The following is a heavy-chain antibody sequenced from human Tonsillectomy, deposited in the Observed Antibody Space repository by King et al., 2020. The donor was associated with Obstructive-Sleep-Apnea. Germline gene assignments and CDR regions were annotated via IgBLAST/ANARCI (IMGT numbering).Heavy chain of an antibody. CDR2: IRSKANSYAT. J-gene: IGHJ6*02. Sequence: DVQLVESGGGLVQPGGSLKLSCAASGFTFSGSAMHWVRQASGKGLEWVGRIRSKANSYATAYAASVKGRFTISRDDSKNTAYLQMNSLKTEDTAVYYCTSNIVVVPAAIGFVWGRSVGMDVWGQGTTVTVSS. CDR3: TSNIVVVPAAIGFVWGRSVGMDV. V-gene: IGHV3-73*01. D-gene: IGHD2-2*01. CDR1: GFTFSGSA.